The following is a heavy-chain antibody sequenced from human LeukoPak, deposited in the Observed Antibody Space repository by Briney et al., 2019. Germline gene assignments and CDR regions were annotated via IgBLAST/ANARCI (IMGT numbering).Heavy chain of an antibody. CDR2: ISTGSSYI. D-gene: IGHD3-10*01. CDR3: AAGGPDY. CDR1: GFTFSSYN. V-gene: IGHV3-21*01. J-gene: IGHJ4*02. Sequence: GGSLRLSCAASGFTFSSYNMNWVRQAPGKGLEWVSSISTGSSYIYYADSVKGRFTISRDNAKNSLYLQMNSLRAEDTAVYYCAAGGPDYWGQGTLVTVSS.